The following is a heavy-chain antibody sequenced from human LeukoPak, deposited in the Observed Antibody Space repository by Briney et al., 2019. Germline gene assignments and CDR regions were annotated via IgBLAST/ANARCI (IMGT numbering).Heavy chain of an antibody. CDR2: VYSSGTT. CDR3: AREREGGVIGNAFDV. D-gene: IGHD2-8*02. J-gene: IGHJ3*01. V-gene: IGHV3-53*01. CDR1: GFTVLNNY. Sequence: GGSLRLSCAASGFTVLNNYLSWVRQAPGKGLEWVSVVYSSGTTYFTDSVKGRFTLSRDISKNVMYLQMNSLRAEDTAIYYCAREREGGVIGNAFDVWGQGTMVTVSS.